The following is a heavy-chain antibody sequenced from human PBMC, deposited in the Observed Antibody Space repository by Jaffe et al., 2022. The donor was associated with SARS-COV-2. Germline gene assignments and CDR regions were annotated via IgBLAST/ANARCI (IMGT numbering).Heavy chain of an antibody. Sequence: QVQLVESGGGVVQPGGSLRLSCAASGFTFSRHGMHWVRQAPGKGLEWVAVTSNDGTKKYYADSVRGRFTISRDNSRSTLYLQMSSLRPEDTAVYYCAKDRVVVVGGFFSVGGPGHILYHMDVWGQGTTVTVSS. D-gene: IGHD2-15*01. V-gene: IGHV3-30*18. CDR3: AKDRVVVVGGFFSVGGPGHILYHMDV. CDR1: GFTFSRHG. J-gene: IGHJ6*02. CDR2: TSNDGTKK.